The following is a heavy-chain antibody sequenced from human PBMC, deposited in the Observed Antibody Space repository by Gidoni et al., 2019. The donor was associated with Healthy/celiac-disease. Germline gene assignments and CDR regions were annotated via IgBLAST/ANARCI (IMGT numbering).Heavy chain of an antibody. CDR3: ARHPSRGYSYCPSYYYYSMDV. CDR2: INHSGST. J-gene: IGHJ6*03. V-gene: IGHV4-34*01. Sequence: QVQLQQWGAGLLKPSETLSLTCAVYGGSFSGYYWSWIRQPPGKGLEWIGEINHSGSTNYNPSLKSRVTISVDTSKNQFSLKLSSVTAADTAVYYCARHPSRGYSYCPSYYYYSMDVWGKGTTVTVSS. D-gene: IGHD5-18*01. CDR1: GGSFSGYY.